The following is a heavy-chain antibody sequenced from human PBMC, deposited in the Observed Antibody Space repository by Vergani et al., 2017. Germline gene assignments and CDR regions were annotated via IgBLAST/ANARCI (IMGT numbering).Heavy chain of an antibody. CDR3: AKANPRNSGYDYLYYYHAMDV. J-gene: IGHJ6*02. D-gene: IGHD5-12*01. V-gene: IGHV3-23*01. Sequence: EVQLLESAGNLVQPGGSLRLSCAASGFTFNHYAMNWVRQAPGKGLELVSGISGSGGSPYYAGSVKGRFTISRDSSKNTLYLQMNSLSAGDTAVYYCAKANPRNSGYDYLYYYHAMDVWCQGTTVTVSS. CDR2: ISGSGGSP. CDR1: GFTFNHYA.